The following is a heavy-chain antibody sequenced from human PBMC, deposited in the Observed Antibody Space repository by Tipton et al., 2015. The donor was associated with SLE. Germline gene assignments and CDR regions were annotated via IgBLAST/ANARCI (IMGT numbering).Heavy chain of an antibody. J-gene: IGHJ1*01. Sequence: QVQLVQSGAEVKAPGASVKVSCKTSGYSFINYGISWVRQAPGQGLEWIGWIYSYTNKRNYAQKVQGRVTMTTDTSTSTAYMELRSLRSDDTAVYYCARDEDPFGEYFHHPGPGTL. CDR3: ARDEDPFGEYFHH. D-gene: IGHD3-10*01. CDR2: IYSYTNKR. V-gene: IGHV1-18*01. CDR1: GYSFINYG.